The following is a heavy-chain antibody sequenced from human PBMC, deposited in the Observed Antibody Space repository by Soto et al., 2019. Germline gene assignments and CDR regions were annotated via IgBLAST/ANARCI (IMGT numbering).Heavy chain of an antibody. J-gene: IGHJ4*02. D-gene: IGHD1-26*01. V-gene: IGHV1-18*01. CDR2: ISANNGIT. Sequence: QVQLVQSGAEVKKPGASVKVSCKASGYTFASYGISWVRQAPGQGLVWMGWISANNGITSYAQKLQGRVTMTTDASTSTAYMERRSLRSDDTAVYYCARSGVWETRDYWGQGTLVTVSS. CDR3: ARSGVWETRDY. CDR1: GYTFASYG.